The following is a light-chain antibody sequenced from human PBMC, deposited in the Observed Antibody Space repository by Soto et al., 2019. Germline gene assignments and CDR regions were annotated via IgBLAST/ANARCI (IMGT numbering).Light chain of an antibody. Sequence: EIVLTQSPVTLSLSPGERATLSCRASQSVRTYLAWYQVKPGQAPRLLIYDASRRASGVPARFSGSGSGTDFTLTISSLEXXXXXXXYCQQRNTWPPITFGQGTRLEIK. CDR2: DAS. J-gene: IGKJ5*01. V-gene: IGKV3-11*01. CDR3: QQRNTWPPIT. CDR1: QSVRTY.